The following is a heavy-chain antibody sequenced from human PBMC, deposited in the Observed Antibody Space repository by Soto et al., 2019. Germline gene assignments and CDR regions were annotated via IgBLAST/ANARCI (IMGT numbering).Heavy chain of an antibody. J-gene: IGHJ4*02. Sequence: AAVKVSCKACGCTFTRYGISWVRQAPGQGLEWMGWISAYNVNTNYAQKLQGRVTMTTDTSTSTAYMELRSLRSDDTAVYYCARNSSGYYSDYWGQGTLVTVSS. D-gene: IGHD3-22*01. CDR3: ARNSSGYYSDY. V-gene: IGHV1-18*04. CDR2: ISAYNVNT. CDR1: GCTFTRYG.